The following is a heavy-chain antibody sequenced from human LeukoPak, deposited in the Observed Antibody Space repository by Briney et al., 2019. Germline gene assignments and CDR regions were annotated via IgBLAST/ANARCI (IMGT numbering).Heavy chain of an antibody. CDR3: ARLHYGGNYGYYYYYMDV. D-gene: IGHD4-23*01. CDR1: GGSISSYY. CDR2: IYTSGST. V-gene: IGHV4-4*07. J-gene: IGHJ6*03. Sequence: PSETLSLTCTVSGGSISSYYWSWIRQPAGKGLEWIGRIYTSGSTNYNPSLKSRVTMSVDTSKNQFSLKLSSVTAADTAVYYCARLHYGGNYGYYYYYMDVWGKGTTVTISS.